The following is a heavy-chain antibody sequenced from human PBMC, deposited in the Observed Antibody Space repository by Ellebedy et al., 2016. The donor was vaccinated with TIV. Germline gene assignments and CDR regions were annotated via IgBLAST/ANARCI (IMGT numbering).Heavy chain of an antibody. Sequence: PGGSLRLSYAASGFISSSYWMSWVRQAPGLGLEWVANIKQDGREKYYVDSGKGRFTISRDNAKNSLYLQMNSLRAEDTAVYYCAREYGHYMVVWGKGTTVTVSS. CDR3: AREYGHYMVV. V-gene: IGHV3-7*01. J-gene: IGHJ6*03. CDR2: IKQDGREK. D-gene: IGHD2-8*01. CDR1: GFISSSYW.